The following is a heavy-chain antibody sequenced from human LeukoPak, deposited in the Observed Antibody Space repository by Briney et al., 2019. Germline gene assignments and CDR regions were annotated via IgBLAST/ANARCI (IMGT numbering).Heavy chain of an antibody. CDR1: GYTFTSYD. D-gene: IGHD6-13*01. V-gene: IGHV1-8*01. CDR2: MTPNSGNT. J-gene: IGHJ6*02. CDR3: ARGGRGIAAVYYYGMDV. Sequence: ASVKVSCKASGYTFTSYDINWVRQAPGQGLEWMGWMTPNSGNTGYAQKFQGRVTMTRNTSISTAYMELSSLRSEDTAVYYCARGGRGIAAVYYYGMDVWGQGTTVTVSS.